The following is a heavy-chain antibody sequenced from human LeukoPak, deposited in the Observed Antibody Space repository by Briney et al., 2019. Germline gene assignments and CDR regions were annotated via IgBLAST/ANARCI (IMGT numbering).Heavy chain of an antibody. CDR3: ARDKYYYNSRGYLFDY. V-gene: IGHV4-4*07. J-gene: IGHJ4*02. CDR2: MHTSGST. Sequence: SETLSLTCTVSGGSISSYYWSWIRQSAGKGLEWIGRMHTSGSTNYNPSLKSRGTMSVDTSKNQFSLKLSSVTAADTAVYYCARDKYYYNSRGYLFDYWGQGTLVTVSS. D-gene: IGHD3-22*01. CDR1: GGSISSYY.